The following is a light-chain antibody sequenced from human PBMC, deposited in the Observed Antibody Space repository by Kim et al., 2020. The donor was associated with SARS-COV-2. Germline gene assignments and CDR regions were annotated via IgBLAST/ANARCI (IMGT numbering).Light chain of an antibody. Sequence: GTPGRSITISCSGSSANIGSNYVYWYQQLPGTAPKLLIYRNNQRPSGVTDRFSGSKSGTSASLAISGLRSEDEADYYCAAWDDSLVFGGGTQLTVL. V-gene: IGLV1-47*01. CDR2: RNN. J-gene: IGLJ2*01. CDR1: SANIGSNY. CDR3: AAWDDSLV.